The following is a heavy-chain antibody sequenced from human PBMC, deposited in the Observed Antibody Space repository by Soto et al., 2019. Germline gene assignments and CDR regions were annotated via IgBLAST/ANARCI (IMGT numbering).Heavy chain of an antibody. CDR1: GFAFSAYA. CDR2: IGGGGHDT. D-gene: IGHD3-3*01. J-gene: IGHJ4*02. Sequence: DVQLLESGGSLVQPGGSLRLSCSASGFAFSAYAMSWVRQAPQKGLEWVSGIGGGGHDTRYGDSVKGRVTISRDNSRKGVYLEMNRLTAEDTAVYYCAKHPIFGVVTHYFAHWGRGILVTVSS. CDR3: AKHPIFGVVTHYFAH. V-gene: IGHV3-23*01.